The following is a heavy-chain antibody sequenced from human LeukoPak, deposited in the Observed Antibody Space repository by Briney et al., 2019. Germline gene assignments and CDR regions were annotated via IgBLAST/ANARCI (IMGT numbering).Heavy chain of an antibody. D-gene: IGHD4-17*01. CDR3: AKDLDGDFEGYWYFDL. CDR2: ISGSGGST. J-gene: IGHJ2*01. CDR1: GFTFSSYS. V-gene: IGHV3-23*01. Sequence: GGSLRLSCAASGFTFSSYSMNWVRQAPGKGLEWVSAISGSGGSTYYADSVKGRFTISRDNSKNTLYLQMNSLRAEDTAVYYCAKDLDGDFEGYWYFDLWGRGTLVTVSS.